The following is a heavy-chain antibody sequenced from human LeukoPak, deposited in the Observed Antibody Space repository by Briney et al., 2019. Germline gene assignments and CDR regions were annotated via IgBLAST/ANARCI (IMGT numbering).Heavy chain of an antibody. CDR1: GYTFIDYY. V-gene: IGHV1-2*02. D-gene: IGHD3-16*01. Sequence: VASVKVSCKASGYTFIDYYIHWVRQAPGQGLEWMGWVNPNRGDTNYAQKFQGRVTMTTNTSISTAYMDLTRVTSGDTAVYYCARGTSWGHYWGQGTLLTVSS. CDR3: ARGTSWGHY. J-gene: IGHJ4*02. CDR2: VNPNRGDT.